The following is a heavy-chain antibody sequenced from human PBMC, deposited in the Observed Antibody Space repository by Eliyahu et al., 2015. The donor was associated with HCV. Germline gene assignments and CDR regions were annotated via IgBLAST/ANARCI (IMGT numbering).Heavy chain of an antibody. J-gene: IGHJ4*02. CDR2: ISGSGGSX. V-gene: IGHV3-23*01. CDR1: GFTFSSYA. Sequence: EVQLLESGGGLVQPGGSLRLSCAASGFTFSSYAMGWVRQAPGKGLEWXSAISGSGGSXYYADSVKGRFTISRDNSKNTLYLQMNSLRAEDTAVYYCAKEERVPAAYFDYWGQGTLVTVSS. CDR3: AKEERVPAAYFDY. D-gene: IGHD2-2*01.